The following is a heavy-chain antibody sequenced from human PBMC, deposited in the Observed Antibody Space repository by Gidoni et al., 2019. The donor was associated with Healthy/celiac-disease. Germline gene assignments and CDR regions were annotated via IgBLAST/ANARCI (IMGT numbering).Heavy chain of an antibody. CDR1: GYSFTSYW. J-gene: IGHJ3*02. D-gene: IGHD3-22*01. CDR2: IYPGDSDT. V-gene: IGHV5-51*01. CDR3: ARGYYDSSGYSVVASDAFDI. Sequence: EVQLVQSGAAVKKPGESLKISCKGSGYSFTSYWIGWVRQMPGKGLEWMGIIYPGDSDTRYSPSFQGQVTISADKSISTAYLQWSSLKASDTAMYYCARGYYDSSGYSVVASDAFDIWGQGTMVTVSS.